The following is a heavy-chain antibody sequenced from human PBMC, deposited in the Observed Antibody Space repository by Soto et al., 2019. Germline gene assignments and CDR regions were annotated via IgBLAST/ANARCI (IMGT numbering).Heavy chain of an antibody. CDR3: AKDRYNWNLPSNWFDP. Sequence: GGSLRLSCAASGFTFSSYAMSWVRQAPGKGLEWVSAISGSGGSTYYADSVKGRFTISGDNSKNTLYLQMNSLRAEDTAVYYCAKDRYNWNLPSNWFDPWGQGTLVTVSS. D-gene: IGHD1-1*01. CDR1: GFTFSSYA. V-gene: IGHV3-23*01. J-gene: IGHJ5*02. CDR2: ISGSGGST.